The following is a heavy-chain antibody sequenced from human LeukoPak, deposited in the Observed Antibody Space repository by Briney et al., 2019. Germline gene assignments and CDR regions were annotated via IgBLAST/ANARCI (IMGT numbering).Heavy chain of an antibody. D-gene: IGHD3-10*01. CDR2: IYYSGST. V-gene: IGHV4-31*03. J-gene: IGHJ4*02. Sequence: SETLSLTCTVSGGSISSGGYYWSWIRQHPGKGLEWIGNIYYSGSTYYNPSLKSRVTISVDTSKNQFSLKLSSVTAADTAVYYCARVVRDRGVKGGYYFDYWGQGTLVTVSS. CDR3: ARVVRDRGVKGGYYFDY. CDR1: GGSISSGGYY.